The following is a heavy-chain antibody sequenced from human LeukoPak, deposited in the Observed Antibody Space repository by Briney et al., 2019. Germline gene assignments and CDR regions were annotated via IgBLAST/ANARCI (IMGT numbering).Heavy chain of an antibody. CDR2: ISSSGSTM. Sequence: GGSLRLSCAASGFTFSDYYMSWIHQAPGKGLEWVSYISSSGSTMYYADSVKGRFTISRDNAKNSLYLQMNSLRAEDTAVYYCARDGDGPRGYNWFDPWGQGTLVTVSS. CDR3: ARDGDGPRGYNWFDP. J-gene: IGHJ5*02. CDR1: GFTFSDYY. D-gene: IGHD3-10*01. V-gene: IGHV3-11*01.